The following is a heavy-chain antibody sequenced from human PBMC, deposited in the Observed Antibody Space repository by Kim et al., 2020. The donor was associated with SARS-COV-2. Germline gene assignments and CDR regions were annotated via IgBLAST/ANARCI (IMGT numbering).Heavy chain of an antibody. D-gene: IGHD1-26*01. J-gene: IGHJ4*02. V-gene: IGHV3-30*18. CDR3: VKSFSGSYFGYDY. Sequence: GGSLRLSCAASGFTFNTYGIHWVRQAPGKGLEWVAVISYDGSHKYYADSVKGRFTISRDNSKNTLYLQMNSLRIEDTAVYYCVKSFSGSYFGYDYWGQGTLVTVSS. CDR1: GFTFNTYG. CDR2: ISYDGSHK.